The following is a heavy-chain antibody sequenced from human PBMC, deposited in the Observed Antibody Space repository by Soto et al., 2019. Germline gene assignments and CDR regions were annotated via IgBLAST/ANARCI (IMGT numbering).Heavy chain of an antibody. CDR3: AGGSWGDDSLE. V-gene: IGHV1-69*12. CDR1: GGNFNSYI. CDR2: IVPMLGTT. D-gene: IGHD4-4*01. J-gene: IGHJ4*02. Sequence: QAQVVQSGAEMKKPGSSLTVSCKASGGNFNSYIITWVRQAPGQGPEWMGGIVPMLGTTDYAQKFRGRVTLTADESTSTAHMELSRLQSEDTAVYYCAGGSWGDDSLEWGQGTLVTVSS.